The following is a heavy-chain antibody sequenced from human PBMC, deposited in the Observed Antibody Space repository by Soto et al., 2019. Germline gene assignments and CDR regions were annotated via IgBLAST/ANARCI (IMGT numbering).Heavy chain of an antibody. CDR1: GFTFSSHG. J-gene: IGHJ4*02. CDR2: VWNDGSNK. V-gene: IGHV3-33*01. Sequence: QVQLVASGGGVVEPGRSLRLSCAASGFTFSSHGMRWVRQAPGKGLEWGAVVWNDGSNKYYADSVKGRFTISRDNSENTLYLQMNNLRGEDTAIYFCVRDVNGVAGTRPLDYWGQGTLVTVSS. CDR3: VRDVNGVAGTRPLDY. D-gene: IGHD6-19*01.